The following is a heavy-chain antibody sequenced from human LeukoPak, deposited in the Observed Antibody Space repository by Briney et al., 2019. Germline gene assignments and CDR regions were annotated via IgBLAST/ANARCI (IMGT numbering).Heavy chain of an antibody. J-gene: IGHJ4*02. D-gene: IGHD3-10*01. CDR3: AKSGLPYGSGSYYSFDY. Sequence: PGGSLRLSCAASGFTFDDYAMHWVRQAPGKGPEWVSLISGDGGSTYYADSVKGRFTISRDNSKNSLYLQMNSLRTEDTALYYCAKSGLPYGSGSYYSFDYWGQGTLVTVSS. CDR1: GFTFDDYA. CDR2: ISGDGGST. V-gene: IGHV3-43*02.